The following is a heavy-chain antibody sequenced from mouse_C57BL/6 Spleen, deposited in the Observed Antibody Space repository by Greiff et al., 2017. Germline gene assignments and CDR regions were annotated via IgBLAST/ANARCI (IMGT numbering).Heavy chain of an antibody. CDR3: AREIVTTRVYYFDY. J-gene: IGHJ2*01. CDR2: INPNNGGT. Sequence: VQLQQSGPELVKPGASVKMSCKASGYTFTDYNMHWVKQSHGKSLEWIGYINPNNGGTSYNQKFKGQATLTVNKSSSTAYMELRSLTSEDSAVYYCAREIVTTRVYYFDYWGQGTTLTVSS. CDR1: GYTFTDYN. D-gene: IGHD2-5*01. V-gene: IGHV1-22*01.